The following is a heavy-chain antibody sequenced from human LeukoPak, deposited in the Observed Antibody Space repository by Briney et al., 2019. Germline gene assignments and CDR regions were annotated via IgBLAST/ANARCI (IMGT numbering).Heavy chain of an antibody. CDR1: GGSISSSSYY. CDR3: ASLPWGVRGVIIQDFDY. J-gene: IGHJ4*02. V-gene: IGHV4-39*07. CDR2: IYYSGST. D-gene: IGHD3-10*01. Sequence: SETLSLACTVSGGSISSSSYYWGWIRQPPGKGLEWIGSIYYSGSTYYNPSLKSRVTISVDTSKNQFSLRLRSVTAADTAVYYCASLPWGVRGVIIQDFDYWGQGTLVTVSS.